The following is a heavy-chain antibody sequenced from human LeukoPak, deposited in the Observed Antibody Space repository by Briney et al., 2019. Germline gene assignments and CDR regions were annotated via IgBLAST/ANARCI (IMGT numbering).Heavy chain of an antibody. Sequence: ASVKVSCKASGGTFGSYAISWVRQAPGQGLEWMGGIIPIFGTANYAQKFQGRVTITADESTSTAYMELSSLRSEDTAVYYCARTPMGLGYCSGGSCYGYYGMDVWGQGTTVTVSS. CDR3: ARTPMGLGYCSGGSCYGYYGMDV. V-gene: IGHV1-69*13. D-gene: IGHD2-15*01. CDR1: GGTFGSYA. CDR2: IIPIFGTA. J-gene: IGHJ6*02.